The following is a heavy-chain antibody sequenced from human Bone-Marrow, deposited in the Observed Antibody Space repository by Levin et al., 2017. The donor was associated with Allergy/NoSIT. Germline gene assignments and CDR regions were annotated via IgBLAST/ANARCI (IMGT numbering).Heavy chain of an antibody. D-gene: IGHD4-23*01. Sequence: SETLSLTCTVSGDSISSSSYYWAWIRQPPGKGLEWFGTIYYTGFTYYNPSLESRVTISVDTSKNQFSLNLRSVTAADTALYYCARVGDNLYYFDYWGQGTLVTVSS. CDR1: GDSISSSSYY. V-gene: IGHV4-39*07. CDR3: ARVGDNLYYFDY. J-gene: IGHJ4*02. CDR2: IYYTGFT.